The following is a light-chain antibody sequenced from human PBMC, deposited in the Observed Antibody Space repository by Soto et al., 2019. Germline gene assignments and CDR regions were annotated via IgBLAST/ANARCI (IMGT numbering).Light chain of an antibody. V-gene: IGLV2-8*01. CDR3: SSYAGSTLYV. CDR2: EVT. Sequence: QSAQTQPPSASGSLGQSVTISCTGTSSDVGDFNYVSWYQQHPGKAPKLMIYEVTKRPSGVSDRFSGSKSGNTASLTVSGLQAEDEADYYCSSYAGSTLYVFGTGTKVTVL. J-gene: IGLJ1*01. CDR1: SSDVGDFNY.